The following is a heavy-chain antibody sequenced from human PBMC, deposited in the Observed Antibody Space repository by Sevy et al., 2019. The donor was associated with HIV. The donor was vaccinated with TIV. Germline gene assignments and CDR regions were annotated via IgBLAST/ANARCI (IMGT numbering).Heavy chain of an antibody. J-gene: IGHJ3*02. V-gene: IGHV3-30*18. CDR1: GFTFSSYG. Sequence: GGSLRLSCAASGFTFSSYGMHWVRQAPGKGLEWVAVISYDGSNKYYADSVKGRFTISRDNSKNTLYLQMNSLRAEETAVYYCAKLYYYDSSGYYGSNDAFDIWGQGTMVTVSS. CDR2: ISYDGSNK. CDR3: AKLYYYDSSGYYGSNDAFDI. D-gene: IGHD3-22*01.